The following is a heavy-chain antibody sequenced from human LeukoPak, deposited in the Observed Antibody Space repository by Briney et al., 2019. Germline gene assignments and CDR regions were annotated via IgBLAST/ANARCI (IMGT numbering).Heavy chain of an antibody. CDR3: ATARIAVAGTVLGFDY. V-gene: IGHV1-2*02. J-gene: IGHJ4*02. CDR1: GYTFTGYY. Sequence: ASVKVSCKASGYTFTGYYMHWVRQAPGQGLEWMGWINPNSGGTNYAQKFQGRVTMTRDTSISTAYMELSRLRSDDTAVYYCATARIAVAGTVLGFDYWGQGTLVTVSS. D-gene: IGHD6-19*01. CDR2: INPNSGGT.